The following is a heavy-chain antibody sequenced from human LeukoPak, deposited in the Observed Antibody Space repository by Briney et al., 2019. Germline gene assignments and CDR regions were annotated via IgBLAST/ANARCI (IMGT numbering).Heavy chain of an antibody. D-gene: IGHD1-26*01. CDR3: ARRLGATQPYFDF. CDR1: GYSFLNYW. CDR2: IYPGDSDT. V-gene: IGHV5-51*01. J-gene: IGHJ4*02. Sequence: GESLKISCQGSGYSFLNYWIGWVGQMPGKGLEWMGIIYPGDSDTRYSPSFQGQVTISADKSISTAYLQWSSLKASDTAMYYCARRLGATQPYFDFWGQGALVTVSS.